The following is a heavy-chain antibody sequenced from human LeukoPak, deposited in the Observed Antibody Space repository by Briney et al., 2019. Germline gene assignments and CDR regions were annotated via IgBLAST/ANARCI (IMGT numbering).Heavy chain of an antibody. Sequence: SETLSLTCTVSGGSISSYYWSWIRQPPGKGLEWIGYIYYSGSTNYNPSLKSRVTISVDTSKNQFSLKLSSVTAADTAVYYCARALDDYGDYVGAFDIWGQGTMVTVSS. CDR1: GGSISSYY. CDR3: ARALDDYGDYVGAFDI. J-gene: IGHJ3*02. D-gene: IGHD4-17*01. V-gene: IGHV4-59*01. CDR2: IYYSGST.